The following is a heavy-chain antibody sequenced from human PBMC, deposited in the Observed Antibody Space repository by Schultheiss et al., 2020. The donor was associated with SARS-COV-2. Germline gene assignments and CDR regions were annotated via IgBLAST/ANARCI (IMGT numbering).Heavy chain of an antibody. D-gene: IGHD5-18*01. CDR3: ARWYEYSYGHGAYYFDY. CDR1: VFSSNY. V-gene: IGHV3-53*01. Sequence: GESLKISCAASVFSSNYMNWVRQAPGKGLQWVSIIYSGGSTYYADSVKGRFTISRDNSKNTLCLQMNSLRAEDTAVYYCARWYEYSYGHGAYYFDYWGQGTLVTVSS. J-gene: IGHJ4*02. CDR2: IYSGGST.